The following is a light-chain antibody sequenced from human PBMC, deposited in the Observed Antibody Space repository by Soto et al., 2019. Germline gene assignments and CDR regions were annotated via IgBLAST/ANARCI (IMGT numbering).Light chain of an antibody. CDR1: QSVRIW. Sequence: DIQMTQSPSTLSASEGDRVTISCRASQSVRIWLAWYQQKPGPDPKLLIYKSSTLESGVPLRVSGSGSGTELTLSSRHLQDVDCAICQHQKIYPPPFTFGGGTKVDIK. V-gene: IGKV1-5*03. CDR2: KSS. CDR3: QKIYPPPFT. J-gene: IGKJ4*02.